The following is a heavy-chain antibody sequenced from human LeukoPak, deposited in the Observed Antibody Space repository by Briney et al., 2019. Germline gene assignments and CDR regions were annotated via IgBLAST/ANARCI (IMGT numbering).Heavy chain of an antibody. CDR1: GYTFTDFY. J-gene: IGHJ4*02. Sequence: GASVKVSCKTSGYTFTDFYFYWLRQAPGQGLEWVGWIHPRNGDTKYAQKFQDRVTLTRDTSISTAYMELSRLTSDDTAVYYCARDGDSPMVDFDYWGQGTLVTVSS. CDR2: IHPRNGDT. CDR3: ARDGDSPMVDFDY. V-gene: IGHV1-2*02. D-gene: IGHD5-18*01.